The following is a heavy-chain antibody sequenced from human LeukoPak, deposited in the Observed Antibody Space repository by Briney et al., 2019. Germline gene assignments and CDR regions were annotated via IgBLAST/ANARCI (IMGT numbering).Heavy chain of an antibody. CDR3: ARDTDYIAVAPRDAFDI. CDR2: IKSDGSST. D-gene: IGHD6-19*01. J-gene: IGHJ3*02. Sequence: GGSLRLSCAASGFTFSDYWMHWVRQAPGKGLVWVSRIKSDGSSTSYADSVKGRFTITRDSAKNTLYLQMNSLRAEDTAVYYCARDTDYIAVAPRDAFDIWGQGAMVTVSS. CDR1: GFTFSDYW. V-gene: IGHV3-74*01.